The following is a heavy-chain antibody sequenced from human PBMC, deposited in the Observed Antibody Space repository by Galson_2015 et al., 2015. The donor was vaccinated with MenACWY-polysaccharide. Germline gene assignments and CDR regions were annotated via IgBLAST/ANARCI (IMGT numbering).Heavy chain of an antibody. CDR2: ISSSSGTV. J-gene: IGHJ5*02. D-gene: IGHD6-6*01. V-gene: IGHV3-48*02. CDR1: GFTFSSYS. Sequence: SLRLSCAVSGFTFSSYSMNWVRQAPGKGLEWLSYISSSSGTVYYADSVRGRFTISRDNAKNSLYQQMNRLRDEDTAIYYCARRGLYSSSSGGLDHWGQGTLVTVSS. CDR3: ARRGLYSSSSGGLDH.